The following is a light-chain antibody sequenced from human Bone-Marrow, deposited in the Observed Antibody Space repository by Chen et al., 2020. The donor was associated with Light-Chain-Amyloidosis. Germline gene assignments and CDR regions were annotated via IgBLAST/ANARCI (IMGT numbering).Light chain of an antibody. J-gene: IGLJ2*01. CDR3: QVWDNTRDAVV. Sequence: SYVLTQPPSVSVAPGQTARITCGENNIGSTNVHWYQQRPGQAPVVVVYDDNDRPSGSPERFSGSNSGNTATLTISRVEAGDEADYYCQVWDNTRDAVVFGGGTKLTVL. V-gene: IGLV3-21*02. CDR1: NIGSTN. CDR2: DDN.